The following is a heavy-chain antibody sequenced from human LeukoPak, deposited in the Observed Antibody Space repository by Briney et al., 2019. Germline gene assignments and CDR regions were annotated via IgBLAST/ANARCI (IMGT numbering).Heavy chain of an antibody. D-gene: IGHD2-2*02. V-gene: IGHV3-30*18. CDR1: GFTFSSYG. Sequence: GGSLRLSCAASGFTFSSYGMHWVRQAPGKGLEWVAVISYDGSNKYYADSVKGRFTISRDNSKNTLYLQMNSLRAEDTAVYYCAKDLAVLAYVVVPAATPDYWGQGTLVTVSS. J-gene: IGHJ4*02. CDR2: ISYDGSNK. CDR3: AKDLAVLAYVVVPAATPDY.